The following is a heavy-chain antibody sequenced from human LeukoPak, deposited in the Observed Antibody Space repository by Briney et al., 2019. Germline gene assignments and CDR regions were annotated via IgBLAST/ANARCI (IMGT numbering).Heavy chain of an antibody. J-gene: IGHJ3*01. CDR3: AGHSFDTVDAFDV. Sequence: GESLKISCEASGFNFNNYWVGWVRQMPGKGLEWMGIIYPGDYDTRYSPSFQGHVTISVHKSISTAYLQWRSLRASDTAMYFCAGHSFDTVDAFDVWGQGTIVTVS. V-gene: IGHV5-51*01. D-gene: IGHD2-2*02. CDR1: GFNFNNYW. CDR2: IYPGDYDT.